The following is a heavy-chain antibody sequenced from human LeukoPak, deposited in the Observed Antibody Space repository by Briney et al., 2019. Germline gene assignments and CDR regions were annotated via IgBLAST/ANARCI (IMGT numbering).Heavy chain of an antibody. V-gene: IGHV1-18*01. D-gene: IGHD1-26*01. CDR1: GYTFTSYG. J-gene: IGHJ4*02. CDR3: ARGEGSYGSYLFDY. Sequence: ASVKVSCKASGYTFTSYGFSWVRQAPGQGLEWMGWINAYNGNTNYAQKLQGRVTMTTDTSTSTAYMELRSLRSDDTAVYYCARGEGSYGSYLFDYWGQGTLVTVSS. CDR2: INAYNGNT.